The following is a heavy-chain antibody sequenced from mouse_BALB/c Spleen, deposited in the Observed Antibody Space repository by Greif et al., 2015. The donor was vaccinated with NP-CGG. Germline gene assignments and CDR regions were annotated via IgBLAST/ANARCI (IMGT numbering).Heavy chain of an antibody. CDR3: ARAYGTYNYAMDY. J-gene: IGHJ4*01. D-gene: IGHD2-1*01. Sequence: EVKLVESGGGLVKPGGSLKLSCAASGFTFSDYYMYWVRQTPVKRLEWVATISDGGSYTYYPDSVKGRFTISRDNSKNNLYLQMSSLKSEDTAMYYCARAYGTYNYAMDYWGQGTSVTVSS. CDR2: ISDGGSYT. CDR1: GFTFSDYY. V-gene: IGHV5-4*02.